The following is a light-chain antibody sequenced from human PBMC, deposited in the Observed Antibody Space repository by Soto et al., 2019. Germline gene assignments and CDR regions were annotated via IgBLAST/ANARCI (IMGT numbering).Light chain of an antibody. CDR1: SSNIGINY. CDR2: RDN. CDR3: ATWDDSLSGVV. J-gene: IGLJ2*01. Sequence: QSALTQPPSASGTPGQRVTISCSGSSSNIGINYVYWYQQLPGTAPKLLIYRDNQRPSGVPDRFSGSKSGTSASLAISGLRSEDEADYYCATWDDSLSGVVFGGGTKVTVL. V-gene: IGLV1-47*01.